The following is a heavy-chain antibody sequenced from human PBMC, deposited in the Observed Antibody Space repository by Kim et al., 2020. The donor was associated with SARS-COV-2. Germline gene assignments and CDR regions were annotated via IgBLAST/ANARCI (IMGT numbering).Heavy chain of an antibody. Sequence: GGSLRLSCAASGFTFSSYSMNWVRQAPGKGLEWVSSISSSSSYIYYADSVKGRFTISRDNAKNSLYLQMNSLRAEDTAVYYCARETESEVYGLLWFGRAPVLYGMDVWGQGTTVTVSS. J-gene: IGHJ6*02. V-gene: IGHV3-21*01. CDR1: GFTFSSYS. D-gene: IGHD3-10*01. CDR2: ISSSSSYI. CDR3: ARETESEVYGLLWFGRAPVLYGMDV.